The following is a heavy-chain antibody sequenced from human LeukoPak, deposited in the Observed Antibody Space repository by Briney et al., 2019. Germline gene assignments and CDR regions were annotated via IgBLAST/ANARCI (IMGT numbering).Heavy chain of an antibody. Sequence: EWVSVIYSGGSTYYADSVKGRFTISRDNSKNTVYLQMNSLRAEDTAVYYCARDNRTAYFDYWGQGTLVTVSS. V-gene: IGHV3-66*01. J-gene: IGHJ4*02. CDR3: ARDNRTAYFDY. CDR2: IYSGGST.